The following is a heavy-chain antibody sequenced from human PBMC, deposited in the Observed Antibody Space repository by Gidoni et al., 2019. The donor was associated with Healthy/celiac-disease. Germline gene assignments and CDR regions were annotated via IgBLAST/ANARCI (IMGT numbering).Heavy chain of an antibody. J-gene: IGHJ4*02. Sequence: VQLLESGGGLVQPGGSLRLSCAASGFTFSSYAMSWVRQAPGKGLEWVSTISGNGGVTYYADSVKGRFTISRDNSKNTLYLQMNSLRAEDTAVYYCAKDLFPITIFGPGYWGQGTLVTVSS. CDR3: AKDLFPITIFGPGY. CDR1: GFTFSSYA. V-gene: IGHV3-23*01. D-gene: IGHD3-3*01. CDR2: ISGNGGVT.